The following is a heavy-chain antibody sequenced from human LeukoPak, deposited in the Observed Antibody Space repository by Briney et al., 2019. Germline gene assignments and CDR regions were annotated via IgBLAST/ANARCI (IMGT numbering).Heavy chain of an antibody. CDR3: AKGPYCSGGSCYSRWLDY. CDR1: GFTFSSYA. CDR2: ISCSGGST. V-gene: IGHV3-23*01. Sequence: PGGSLRLSCAASGFTFSSYAMSWVRQAPGKGLEWVSGISCSGGSTYYADSVKGRFTISRDNSKNTLYLQMNSLRAEDTAVYYCAKGPYCSGGSCYSRWLDYWGQGTLVTVSS. D-gene: IGHD2-15*01. J-gene: IGHJ4*02.